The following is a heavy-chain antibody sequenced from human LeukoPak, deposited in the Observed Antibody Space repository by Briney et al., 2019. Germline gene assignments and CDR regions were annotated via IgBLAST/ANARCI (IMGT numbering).Heavy chain of an antibody. D-gene: IGHD3-10*01. CDR2: ISAYNGNT. V-gene: IGHV1-18*01. CDR3: ARDVYYYGSGSSYGMDV. Sequence: ASVKVSRKASGYTFTSYGISWVRQAPGQGLEWMGWISAYNGNTNYAQKLQGRVTMTTDTSTSTAYMELRSLRSDDTAVYYCARDVYYYGSGSSYGMDVWGQGTTVTVSS. J-gene: IGHJ6*02. CDR1: GYTFTSYG.